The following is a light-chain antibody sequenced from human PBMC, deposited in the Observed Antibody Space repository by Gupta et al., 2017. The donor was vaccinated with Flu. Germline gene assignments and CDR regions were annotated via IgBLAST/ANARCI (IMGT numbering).Light chain of an antibody. J-gene: IGLJ1*01. CDR2: EVG. V-gene: IGLV2-14*01. CDR3: NSYTSSSRFV. Sequence: SALTQPASVSGSPGPAITISCTGTSSDVGNYNYVSWYQQHPGKAPKLMIYEVGNRPSGVSNRFSDSESGNTASLTISGLEDEDDAYYYCNSYTSSSRFVFGTGTRLTVL. CDR1: SSDVGNYNY.